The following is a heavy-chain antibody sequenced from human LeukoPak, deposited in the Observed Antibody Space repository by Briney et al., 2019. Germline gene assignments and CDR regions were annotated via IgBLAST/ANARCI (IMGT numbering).Heavy chain of an antibody. V-gene: IGHV4-39*01. D-gene: IGHD5-18*01. CDR3: ASDSEMDTLGGEFDY. CDR2: IYYSGST. Sequence: PSETLSLTCTVSGGSISSSSYYWGWIRQPPGKGLEWIGSIYYSGSTYYNPSLKSRVTISVDTSKNQFSLKLSSVTAADTAVYYCASDSEMDTLGGEFDYWGQGTLVTVSS. CDR1: GGSISSSSYY. J-gene: IGHJ4*02.